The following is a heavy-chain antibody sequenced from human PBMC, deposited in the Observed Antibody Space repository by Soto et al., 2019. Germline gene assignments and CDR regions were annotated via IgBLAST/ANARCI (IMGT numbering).Heavy chain of an antibody. D-gene: IGHD3-10*01. V-gene: IGHV1-69*08. CDR3: TRDWEITVSTWSFGGF. Sequence: QVQLVQSGAEVKKPGSSVKVSCKASGGTFSPYTINWVRQAPGQGLEWMGRIIPFHGVTNYAQKFQARVTINADKSTSTAYMDLCGLRFEDTAMYYCTRDWEITVSTWSFGGFWGRGTLVTVSS. J-gene: IGHJ4*02. CDR2: IIPFHGVT. CDR1: GGTFSPYT.